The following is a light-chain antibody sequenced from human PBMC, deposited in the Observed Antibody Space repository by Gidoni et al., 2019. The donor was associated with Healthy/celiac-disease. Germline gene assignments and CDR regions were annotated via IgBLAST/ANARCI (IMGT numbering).Light chain of an antibody. J-gene: IGLJ3*02. V-gene: IGLV1-51*01. CDR1: SSNIGNNY. CDR2: DNN. Sequence: QSVLTQPPSVSAAPGQKVTISCSGSSSNIGNNYVSWYQQLPGTAPKLLIYDNNNRPAGIPDRFSGSKSGTSATLGITGLQTGDEADYYCGTWDSSLSAGVFGGGTKLXV. CDR3: GTWDSSLSAGV.